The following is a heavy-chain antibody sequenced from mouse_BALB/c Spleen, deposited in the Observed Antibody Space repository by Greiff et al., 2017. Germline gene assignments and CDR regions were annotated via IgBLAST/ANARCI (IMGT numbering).Heavy chain of an antibody. CDR1: GYTFTDYN. J-gene: IGHJ2*01. D-gene: IGHD1-1*01. CDR2: IYPYNGGT. V-gene: IGHV1S29*02. Sequence: EVQLQQSGPELVKPGASVKISCKASGYTFTDYNMHWVKQSHGKSLEWIGYIYPYNGGTGYNQKFKSKATLTVDNSSSTAYMELRSPTSEDSAVYYCARGATVEDFDYWGQGTTLTVSS. CDR3: ARGATVEDFDY.